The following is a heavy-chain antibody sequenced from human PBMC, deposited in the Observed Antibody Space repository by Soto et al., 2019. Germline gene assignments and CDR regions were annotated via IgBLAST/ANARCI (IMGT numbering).Heavy chain of an antibody. J-gene: IGHJ4*02. Sequence: QVQLVQSGAEVKKPGSSVKVSCKTSGGTFSTYSIVWVRQAPGEGLEWMGGIIPIFGTANYAQKLQDRVTITADKSTNTAFMELSSLKSEDTPMYYCASSSGNNYGVGTNYYFDYWGQGTLGTVSS. D-gene: IGHD1-26*01. V-gene: IGHV1-69*06. CDR1: GGTFSTYS. CDR2: IIPIFGTA. CDR3: ASSSGNNYGVGTNYYFDY.